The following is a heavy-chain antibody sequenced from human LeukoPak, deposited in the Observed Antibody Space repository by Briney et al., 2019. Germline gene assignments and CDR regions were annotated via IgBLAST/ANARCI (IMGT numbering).Heavy chain of an antibody. V-gene: IGHV4-59*12. J-gene: IGHJ4*02. CDR2: VHYTGNT. D-gene: IGHD3-22*01. Sequence: SETLSLTCTVSGGSISSSYWSWIRRSPGKGLEWIGYVHYTGNTYYNPSLKGRVTILVDTSKNQFSLKLSSVTAADTAVYYCARDQAYYYDSSGYAPFGYWGQGTLVTVSS. CDR1: GGSISSSY. CDR3: ARDQAYYYDSSGYAPFGY.